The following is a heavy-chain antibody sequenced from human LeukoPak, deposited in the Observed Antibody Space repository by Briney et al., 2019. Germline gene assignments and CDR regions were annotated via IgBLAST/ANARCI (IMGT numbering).Heavy chain of an antibody. Sequence: SQTLSLTCAIAGDSVSSNNAAWTWFRRSPSRGLEWLGRTYYRSKFYYDYEPSVKSRIAITPDTSKNHFSLQLSSVTPEDTAVYFCARGKWEQLVFQFDSWGQGALVTVSS. J-gene: IGHJ4*02. D-gene: IGHD1/OR15-1a*01. CDR1: GDSVSSNNAA. CDR2: TYYRSKFYY. V-gene: IGHV6-1*01. CDR3: ARGKWEQLVFQFDS.